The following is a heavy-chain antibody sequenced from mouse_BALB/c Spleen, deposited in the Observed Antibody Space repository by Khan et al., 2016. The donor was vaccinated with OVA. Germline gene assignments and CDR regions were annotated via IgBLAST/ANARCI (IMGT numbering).Heavy chain of an antibody. Sequence: QVQLKQSGAELVRPGASVKLSCKTSGYIFTSYWIHWIKQRSGQGLEWIARIYPGTDNTYYNENLKDRATLTTDKSSRTAYMQLSSLKSEDSAVYFCAREEALYYFDYWGQGTTLTVSS. J-gene: IGHJ2*01. CDR2: IYPGTDNT. CDR3: AREEALYYFDY. D-gene: IGHD3-2*02. V-gene: IGHV1S132*01. CDR1: GYIFTSYW.